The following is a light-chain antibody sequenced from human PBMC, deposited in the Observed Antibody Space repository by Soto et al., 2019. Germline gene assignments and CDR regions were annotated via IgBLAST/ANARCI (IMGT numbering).Light chain of an antibody. CDR3: SSYTSIDTWV. CDR2: DVS. CDR1: SSDVGGYNY. Sequence: QSVLTQPASVSGSSGQSITITCTGTSSDVGGYNYVSWYQQHPGKAPKVLISDVSNRPSGISNRFSGSKSGNTASLTISGLQAEDEADYYCSSYTSIDTWVFGTGTKLTVL. V-gene: IGLV2-14*03. J-gene: IGLJ1*01.